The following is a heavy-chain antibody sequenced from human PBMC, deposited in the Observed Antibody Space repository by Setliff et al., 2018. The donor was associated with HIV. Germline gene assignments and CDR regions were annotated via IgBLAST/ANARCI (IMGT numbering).Heavy chain of an antibody. J-gene: IGHJ6*02. V-gene: IGHV4-31*03. CDR3: VRERRRSPLSYGLDV. CDR1: GGSISSGGYY. CDR2: IYYNGRT. Sequence: SETLSLTCTVSGGSISSGGYYWNWIRQYPVKGLEWIGHIYYNGRTLFNPALGTRLNMSVDTSENQFSLHLNSVTAAYTAVYYCVRERRRSPLSYGLDVWGQGTTVTVSS.